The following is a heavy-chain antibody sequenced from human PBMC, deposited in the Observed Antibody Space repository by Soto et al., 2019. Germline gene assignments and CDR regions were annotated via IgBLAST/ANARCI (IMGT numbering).Heavy chain of an antibody. CDR2: IYPGDSDT. CDR3: ARLSCSGGSCYSYYYYYGMDV. D-gene: IGHD2-15*01. J-gene: IGHJ6*02. CDR1: GYSFTSYW. Sequence: GESLKISCKGSGYSFTSYWIGLVSQMPGKGLEWMGIIYPGDSDTRYSPSFQGQVTISADKSISTAYLQWSSLKASDTAMYYCARLSCSGGSCYSYYYYYGMDVWGQGTTVTVSS. V-gene: IGHV5-51*01.